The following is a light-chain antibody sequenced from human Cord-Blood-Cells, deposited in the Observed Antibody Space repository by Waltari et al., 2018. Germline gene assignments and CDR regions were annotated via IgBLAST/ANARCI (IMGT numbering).Light chain of an antibody. V-gene: IGLV2-14*01. Sequence: QSALTQPASVSGSPGQSITISCTGTSSDVGGYNYVSWYQQHPGKAPKLMIYDVSNLTSGVSNRFSGSKSGSTASLTISGLQAEDEAEYYCSSYTSSSTLPFGTGTKVTVL. CDR2: DVS. J-gene: IGLJ1*01. CDR1: SSDVGGYNY. CDR3: SSYTSSSTLP.